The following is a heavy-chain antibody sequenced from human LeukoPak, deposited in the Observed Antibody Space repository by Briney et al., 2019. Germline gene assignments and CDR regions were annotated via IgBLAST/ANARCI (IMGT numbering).Heavy chain of an antibody. Sequence: PGRSLRLSCAASGFTFSSDAMHWVRQDPDNGLEWVALISFDGSNKYYADSVKGLFTIPRDNSKNALYLQMNSLRAEDTAVYYCARAGNYYGSGSYYAKIDSWGQGTLVTVSS. V-gene: IGHV3-30*04. CDR2: ISFDGSNK. CDR3: ARAGNYYGSGSYYAKIDS. CDR1: GFTFSSDA. D-gene: IGHD3-10*01. J-gene: IGHJ4*02.